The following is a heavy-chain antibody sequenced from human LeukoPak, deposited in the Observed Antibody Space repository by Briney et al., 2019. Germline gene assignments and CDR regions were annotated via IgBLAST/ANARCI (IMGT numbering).Heavy chain of an antibody. Sequence: SETLSLTCAVSGYSISSGYYWGWIRQPPGKGLEWIGSIYHSGSTYYNPSLKSRVTISVDTSKNQFSLKLSSVTAADTAVYYCATYCSSTSCYTKDNWGQGTLVTVSS. CDR3: ATYCSSTSCYTKDN. CDR2: IYHSGST. CDR1: GYSISSGYY. J-gene: IGHJ4*02. V-gene: IGHV4-38-2*01. D-gene: IGHD2-2*02.